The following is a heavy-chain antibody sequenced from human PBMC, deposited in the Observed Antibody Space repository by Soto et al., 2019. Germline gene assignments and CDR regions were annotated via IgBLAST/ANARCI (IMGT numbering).Heavy chain of an antibody. Sequence: QVQLQQSGPGLVKPSQTLSLTCAISGDSVSSNSAAWNWIRQSPSRGLEWLGRTYYRSKWYNDYAVYCKSLITINPDTSKYHFLLEPHSVTPEDRAVYYCAKDGYCSSTCCYYGMDVWGQGTTVTVSS. D-gene: IGHD2-2*01. CDR3: AKDGYCSSTCCYYGMDV. CDR2: TYYRSKWYN. CDR1: GDSVSSNSAA. J-gene: IGHJ6*02. V-gene: IGHV6-1*01.